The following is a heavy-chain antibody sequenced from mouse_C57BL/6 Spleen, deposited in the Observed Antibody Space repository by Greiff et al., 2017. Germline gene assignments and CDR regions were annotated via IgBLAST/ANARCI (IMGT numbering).Heavy chain of an antibody. CDR3: GREGFYGSGPCAY. Sequence: QVQLQQPGAELVKPGASVKLSCKASGYTFTSYWMHWVKQRPGQGLEWIGMIHPNSGSTNYNEKFKSKATLTVDKSSSTAYMQLSSLTSEDSAVYYCGREGFYGSGPCAYWGQGTPVTVSA. CDR2: IHPNSGST. D-gene: IGHD1-1*01. J-gene: IGHJ3*01. V-gene: IGHV1-64*01. CDR1: GYTFTSYW.